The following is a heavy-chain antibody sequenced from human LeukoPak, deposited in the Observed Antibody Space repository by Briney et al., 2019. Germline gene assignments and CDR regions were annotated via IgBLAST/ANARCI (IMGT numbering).Heavy chain of an antibody. CDR2: FSSSSSYI. Sequence: TGGSLRLSCAASGFTFWSYSMNWVRQAPGKGLEWVSSFSSSSSYIYHADSVKGRFTIPRDNAKNSLYLQMNSLRAEDTAVYYCAREGVVTPYYYYYMDVWGKGTTVTVSS. D-gene: IGHD4-23*01. CDR3: AREGVVTPYYYYYMDV. V-gene: IGHV3-21*01. J-gene: IGHJ6*03. CDR1: GFTFWSYS.